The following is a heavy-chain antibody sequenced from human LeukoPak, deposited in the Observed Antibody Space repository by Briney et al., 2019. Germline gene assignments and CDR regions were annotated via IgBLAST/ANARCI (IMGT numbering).Heavy chain of an antibody. CDR2: ISYDGSNK. CDR3: ARGGVVVAFYYFDY. D-gene: IGHD2-21*01. CDR1: GFTFSSYA. V-gene: IGHV3-30-3*01. J-gene: IGHJ4*02. Sequence: PGRSLRLSCAASGFTFSSYAMHWVRQAPGKGLEWVAVISYDGSNKYYADSVKGRFTISRDNSRTTLYLQMNSLRAEDTAVYYCARGGVVVAFYYFDYWGQGTLVTVSS.